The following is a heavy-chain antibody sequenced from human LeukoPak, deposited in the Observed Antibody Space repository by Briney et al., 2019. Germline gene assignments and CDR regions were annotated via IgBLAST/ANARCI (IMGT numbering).Heavy chain of an antibody. CDR1: GGSISSSNYY. CDR3: ARNRYYYGSGNYGVPNWFDP. J-gene: IGHJ5*02. D-gene: IGHD3-10*01. CDR2: IYYSGST. V-gene: IGHV4-39*01. Sequence: SETLSLTCTVSGGSISSSNYYWGWIRQPPGKGLEWIGNIYYSGSTYYNPSLKSRVTISVDTSKNQFSLKLRSVTAADTAVYSCARNRYYYGSGNYGVPNWFDPWGQGTLVTVSS.